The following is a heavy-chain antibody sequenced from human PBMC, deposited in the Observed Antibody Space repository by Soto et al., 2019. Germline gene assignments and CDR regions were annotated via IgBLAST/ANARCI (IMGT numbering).Heavy chain of an antibody. CDR1: GGSISSGGYY. Sequence: QVQLQESGPGLVKPSQTLSLTCTVSGGSISSGGYYWSWIRQHPGKGLEWIGYIYYSGSTYYNPSPTSRFTISVDTSKNHFPLRLSSVTTADTAVYYCAGVYFGFPPYILDYWGQGTLVTVSS. CDR2: IYYSGST. J-gene: IGHJ4*02. D-gene: IGHD3-10*01. V-gene: IGHV4-31*03. CDR3: AGVYFGFPPYILDY.